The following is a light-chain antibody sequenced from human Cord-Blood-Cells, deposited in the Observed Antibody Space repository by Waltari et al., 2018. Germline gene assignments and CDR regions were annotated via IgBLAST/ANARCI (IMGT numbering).Light chain of an antibody. J-gene: IGKJ4*01. CDR1: QSVSSN. V-gene: IGKV3-15*01. Sequence: DIVMTQSLATLSVSPRARATLSCRASQSVSSNLAWYQQKPGQAPRLLIYGASTRATGIPARFSGSGSGTEFTLTISSLQSEDFAVYYCQQYNNWPLTFGGGTKVEIK. CDR3: QQYNNWPLT. CDR2: GAS.